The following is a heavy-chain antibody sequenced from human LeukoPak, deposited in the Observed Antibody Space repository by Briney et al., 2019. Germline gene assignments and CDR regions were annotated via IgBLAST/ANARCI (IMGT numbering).Heavy chain of an antibody. V-gene: IGHV4-4*02. CDR2: IYHSGST. Sequence: SSGTLSLTCAVSGGSISSSNWWSWVRQPPGKGLEWIGEIYHSGSTNYNPSLKSRVTISVDKSKNQFSLKLSSVTAADTAVYYCARDFLSGSSSWDSWGQGTLVTVSS. CDR1: GGSISSSNW. CDR3: ARDFLSGSSSWDS. D-gene: IGHD6-13*01. J-gene: IGHJ4*02.